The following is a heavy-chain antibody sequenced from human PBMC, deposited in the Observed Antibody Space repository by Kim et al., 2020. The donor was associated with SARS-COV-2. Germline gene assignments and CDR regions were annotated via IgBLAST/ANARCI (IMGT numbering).Heavy chain of an antibody. CDR2: IGTAGDT. CDR3: VRGTNWSGYNHYYYGMDV. J-gene: IGHJ6*02. Sequence: GGSLRLSCAASGFTFSSYDMHWVRQATGKGLEWVSAIGTAGDTYYPGSVKGRFTISRENAKNSLYLQMNSLRAGDTAVYYCVRGTNWSGYNHYYYGMDVWGQGTTVTVSS. CDR1: GFTFSSYD. D-gene: IGHD3-3*01. V-gene: IGHV3-13*01.